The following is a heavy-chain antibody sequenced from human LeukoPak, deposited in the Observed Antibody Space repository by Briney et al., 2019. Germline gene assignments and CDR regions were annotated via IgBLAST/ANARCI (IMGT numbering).Heavy chain of an antibody. D-gene: IGHD6-13*01. CDR2: IYHIGTT. Sequence: SETLSLTCTVSGYSITSDYYWAWIRQPPGKGLEWIGSIYHIGTTYKNPSLKSRVSISVDASKKQFSLTMRSVTAADTAVYYCAREGTHSSTWYHWFDPWGQGTLVSVSS. CDR1: GYSITSDYY. J-gene: IGHJ5*02. CDR3: AREGTHSSTWYHWFDP. V-gene: IGHV4-38-2*02.